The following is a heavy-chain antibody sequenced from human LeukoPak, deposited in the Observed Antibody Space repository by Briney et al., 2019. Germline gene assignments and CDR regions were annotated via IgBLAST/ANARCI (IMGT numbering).Heavy chain of an antibody. Sequence: PGRSLRLSCAASGITFSSYAMHWVRQAPGKGLEWVAVISYDGSNKYYADSVKGRFTISRDNSKNTLYLQMNSLRAEDTAVYYCARESYDSSGYYIPLDYWGQGTLVTVSS. V-gene: IGHV3-30*04. CDR3: ARESYDSSGYYIPLDY. D-gene: IGHD3-22*01. J-gene: IGHJ4*02. CDR1: GITFSSYA. CDR2: ISYDGSNK.